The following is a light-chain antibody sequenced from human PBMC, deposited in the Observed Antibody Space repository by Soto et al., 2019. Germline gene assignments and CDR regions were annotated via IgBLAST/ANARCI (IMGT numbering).Light chain of an antibody. CDR1: SSDVGSYNL. Sequence: SVLTQPASVSGSPGRSITISCTGTSSDVGSYNLVSWYQQHPGKAPKLMIYEVSKRPSGVSNRFSGSKSGNTASLTISGLQAEDGADYYCCSYAGSSTPLIFGTGTKVTVL. CDR2: EVS. CDR3: CSYAGSSTPLI. J-gene: IGLJ1*01. V-gene: IGLV2-23*02.